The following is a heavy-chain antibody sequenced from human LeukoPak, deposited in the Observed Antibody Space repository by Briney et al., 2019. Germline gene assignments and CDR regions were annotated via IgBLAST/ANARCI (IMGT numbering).Heavy chain of an antibody. CDR2: IHTSGDT. CDR3: AKARGTTGWLPYFDY. D-gene: IGHD6-19*01. V-gene: IGHV3-53*01. J-gene: IGHJ4*02. Sequence: PGGSLRLSCAASGLTGSHNYVSWVRQAPGKGLEWVSAIHTSGDTCYADSVKGRFTISRDTPKNTLYLQINSLRVEDTAVYYCAKARGTTGWLPYFDYWGQGALVTVSS. CDR1: GLTGSHNY.